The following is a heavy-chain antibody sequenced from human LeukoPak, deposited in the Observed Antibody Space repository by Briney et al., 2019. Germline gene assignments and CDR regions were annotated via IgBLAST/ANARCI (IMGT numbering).Heavy chain of an antibody. V-gene: IGHV3-66*01. CDR2: IYSGGST. J-gene: IGHJ4*02. CDR3: AGEYPRTAAHFDY. D-gene: IGHD6-13*01. Sequence: GGSLRLSCAASGFTVSSNYMSWVRQAPGKGLEWVSVIYSGGSTFYADSVKGRFTISRDNSKNTLYLQMNSLRAEDTAVYYCAGEYPRTAAHFDYRGQGTLVTVSS. CDR1: GFTVSSNY.